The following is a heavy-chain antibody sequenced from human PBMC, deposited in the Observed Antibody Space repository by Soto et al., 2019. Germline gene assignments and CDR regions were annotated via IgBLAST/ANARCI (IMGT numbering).Heavy chain of an antibody. CDR2: INHSGST. CDR3: ARALVGSGSSGSYYPHRYYYYYYGMDV. J-gene: IGHJ6*02. V-gene: IGHV4-34*01. D-gene: IGHD3-10*01. CDR1: GGSFSGYY. Sequence: AETLSLTCAVYGGSFSGYYWSWIRQAPGKWREWIGEINHSGSTNYNPSLKSRVTISVDTSKNRFSLKLSSVTAADTAVYYCARALVGSGSSGSYYPHRYYYYYYGMDVWGQGTTVTVSS.